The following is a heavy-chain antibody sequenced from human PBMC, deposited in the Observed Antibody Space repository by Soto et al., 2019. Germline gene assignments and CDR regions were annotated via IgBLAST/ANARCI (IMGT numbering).Heavy chain of an antibody. D-gene: IGHD6-19*01. V-gene: IGHV3-30-3*01. CDR3: ARAGALAGSIYYSYGMDV. Sequence: QVQLVESGGGVVQPGRSLRLSCAASGFTFSSYAMHWVRQAPGKGLEWVAVLSYDGSDKYYADSVKGRFTISRDNSKNTLYLQMNSLRAEDTAVYYCARAGALAGSIYYSYGMDVWGQGTTVTVSS. J-gene: IGHJ6*02. CDR1: GFTFSSYA. CDR2: LSYDGSDK.